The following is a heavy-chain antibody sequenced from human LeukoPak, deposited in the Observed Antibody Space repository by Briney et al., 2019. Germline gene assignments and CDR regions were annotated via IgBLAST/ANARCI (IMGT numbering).Heavy chain of an antibody. CDR3: ARELYNWNVDY. Sequence: GGSLRLSCAASGFTFSSSWMSWVRQAPGKGLEWVSVIYSGGITYYADSVKGRFTISRDNSKNTLYLQMNTLRAEDTAVYYCARELYNWNVDYWGQGTLVTVSS. D-gene: IGHD1-20*01. J-gene: IGHJ4*02. CDR2: IYSGGIT. V-gene: IGHV3-53*01. CDR1: GFTFSSSW.